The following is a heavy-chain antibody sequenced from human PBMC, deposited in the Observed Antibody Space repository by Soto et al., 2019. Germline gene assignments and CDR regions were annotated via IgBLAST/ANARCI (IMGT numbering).Heavy chain of an antibody. J-gene: IGHJ4*02. V-gene: IGHV4-30-2*01. Sequence: QLQLQESGSGLVKPSQTLSLTCAVSGGSISSGGYSCGWFRQPPGKGLEWIGYIYHSGSTYYNPSLKSRVTISVDRSKNQFSLKLSSVTAADTAVYYCARGPRANGDYADYWGQGTLVTVSS. CDR2: IYHSGST. D-gene: IGHD4-17*01. CDR3: ARGPRANGDYADY. CDR1: GGSISSGGYS.